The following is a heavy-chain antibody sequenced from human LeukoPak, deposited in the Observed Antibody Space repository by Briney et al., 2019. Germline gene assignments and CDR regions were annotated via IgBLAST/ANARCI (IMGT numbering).Heavy chain of an antibody. J-gene: IGHJ1*01. Sequence: ARSLRLSCAASGFTFSSYGMHWVRQAPGMGLEWVAVISYDGSNKYYADSVKGRFTISRDNSKNTLYLQMHSLSTEDTAIYYCAKEDVVVITIRYFQHWGQGTLVTVSS. CDR1: GFTFSSYG. CDR3: AKEDVVVITIRYFQH. CDR2: ISYDGSNK. V-gene: IGHV3-30*18. D-gene: IGHD3-22*01.